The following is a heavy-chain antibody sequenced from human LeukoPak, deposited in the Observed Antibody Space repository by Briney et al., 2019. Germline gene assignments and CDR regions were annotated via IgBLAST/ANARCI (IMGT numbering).Heavy chain of an antibody. CDR2: ISSSSAAI. V-gene: IGHV3-48*01. CDR1: GFSLSAYN. J-gene: IGHJ4*02. Sequence: GGSLRLSCEGSGFSLSAYNMNWVRQAPGKGLESVSYISSSSAAIFYADSVKGRFTISRDNSKNTLYLQMNSLRAEDTAVYYCAKDREYWFGELLASFDYWGQGTLVTVSS. CDR3: AKDREYWFGELLASFDY. D-gene: IGHD3-10*01.